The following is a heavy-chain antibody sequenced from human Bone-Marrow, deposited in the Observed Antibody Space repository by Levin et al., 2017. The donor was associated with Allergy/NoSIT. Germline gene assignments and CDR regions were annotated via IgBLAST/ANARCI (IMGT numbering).Heavy chain of an antibody. Sequence: SETLSLTCAVSGASISSGGYSWAWIRQPPGKGLEWIGYISHSGTTYYMSSLKSRVTISVNRSKNQFSLNLSSVTAADTAVYYCARAGRDGFNAQCWGQGALVTVAS. CDR2: ISHSGTT. J-gene: IGHJ4*02. CDR3: ARAGRDGFNAQC. V-gene: IGHV4-30-2*01. D-gene: IGHD5-24*01. CDR1: GASISSGGYS.